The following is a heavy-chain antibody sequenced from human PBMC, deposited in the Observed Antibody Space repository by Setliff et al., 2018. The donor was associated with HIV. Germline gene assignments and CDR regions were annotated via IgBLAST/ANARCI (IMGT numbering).Heavy chain of an antibody. CDR1: GFTFSTYA. Sequence: GGSLRLSCAASGFTFSTYAMSWVRQAPGKGLEWVSGIYSGGGSTFYADSVKGRFTIFRDRRKNTLYLQMNNVRVDDTALYYCAAGHYGAWGQGILVTVSS. J-gene: IGHJ4*02. CDR3: AAGHYGA. D-gene: IGHD4-17*01. V-gene: IGHV3-23*03. CDR2: IYSGGGST.